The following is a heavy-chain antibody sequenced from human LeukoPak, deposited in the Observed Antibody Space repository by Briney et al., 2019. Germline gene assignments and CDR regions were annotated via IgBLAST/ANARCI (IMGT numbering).Heavy chain of an antibody. J-gene: IGHJ4*02. V-gene: IGHV3-23*01. CDR3: AKQRSEVVVAATNY. D-gene: IGHD2-15*01. Sequence: PGGSLRLPCAASGFTFSGYAMTWVRQAPGKGLEWVSSITGGGDTTYYADSVRGRFTISRDNSKNTLSVQMNSLRAEDTAVYYCAKQRSEVVVAATNYWGQGTPVTVSS. CDR1: GFTFSGYA. CDR2: ITGGGDTT.